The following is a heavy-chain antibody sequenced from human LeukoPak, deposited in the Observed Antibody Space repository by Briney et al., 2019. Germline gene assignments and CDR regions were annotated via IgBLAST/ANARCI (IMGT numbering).Heavy chain of an antibody. CDR3: ARDRRSHYYTSGSFGIDP. D-gene: IGHD3-10*01. J-gene: IGHJ5*02. V-gene: IGHV3-11*04. Sequence: KAGGSLRLSCAASGFTFSDYYMSWIRQAPGKGLEWVSYISSSGSTIYYADSVKGRFTISRDTSENTLYLQMNSLSAGDSAVYYCARDRRSHYYTSGSFGIDPWGQGTLVTVSS. CDR1: GFTFSDYY. CDR2: ISSSGSTI.